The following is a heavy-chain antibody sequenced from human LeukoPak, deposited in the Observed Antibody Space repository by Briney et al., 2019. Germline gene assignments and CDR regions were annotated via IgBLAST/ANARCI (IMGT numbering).Heavy chain of an antibody. D-gene: IGHD5-18*01. Sequence: GGSLRLSCTTSGFAFSTYNMNWVRQAPGKGLEWVAAISYDGRNKEYVDSVKGRFTISRDNSKNTLYLQMNSLSAEDTAVYNCAKDRGYSHGFDYWGQGTLATVSS. CDR3: AKDRGYSHGFDY. J-gene: IGHJ4*02. V-gene: IGHV3-30*18. CDR1: GFAFSTYN. CDR2: ISYDGRNK.